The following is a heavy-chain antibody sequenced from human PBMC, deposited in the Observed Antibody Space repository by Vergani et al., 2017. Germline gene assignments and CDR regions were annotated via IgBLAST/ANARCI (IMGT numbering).Heavy chain of an antibody. CDR2: INPNSGGT. Sequence: QVQLVQSGAEVKKPGASVKVSCKASGYTFTGYYMHWVRQAPGQGLEWMGWINPNSGGTNYAKKFQGRVTMTRDTSISTAYMELSRLRSDDTAVYYCAQSSGSYLDYWGQGTLVTVSS. J-gene: IGHJ4*02. CDR3: AQSSGSYLDY. V-gene: IGHV1-2*02. CDR1: GYTFTGYY. D-gene: IGHD1-26*01.